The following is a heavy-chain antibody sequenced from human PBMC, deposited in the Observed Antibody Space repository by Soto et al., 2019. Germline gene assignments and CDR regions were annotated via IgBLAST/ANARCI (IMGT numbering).Heavy chain of an antibody. CDR3: AKGMIWGYSSSWYGDY. CDR1: GFTFSSYG. Sequence: QVQLVESGGGVVQPGRSLRLSCAASGFTFSSYGMHGVRQAPGKGLEWVAVISYDGSNKYYADSVKGRFTISRDNSKNTLYLQMNSLRAEDTAVYYCAKGMIWGYSSSWYGDYWGQGTLVTVSS. D-gene: IGHD6-13*01. J-gene: IGHJ4*02. V-gene: IGHV3-30*18. CDR2: ISYDGSNK.